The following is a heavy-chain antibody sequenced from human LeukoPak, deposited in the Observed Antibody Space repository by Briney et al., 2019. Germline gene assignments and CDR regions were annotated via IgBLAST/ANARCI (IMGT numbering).Heavy chain of an antibody. CDR1: GYTFTGYY. V-gene: IGHV1-2*02. CDR2: INPNNGGT. D-gene: IGHD2-15*01. CDR3: ARAYCSAGDCYEFDY. J-gene: IGHJ4*02. Sequence: GASVKVSCKASGYTFTGYYMHWVRQAPGQGLEWMGGINPNNGGTNYARKVHGRVTMTRDTSISTLYVELSSLRSDDTAVYYCARAYCSAGDCYEFDYWGQGTLVTVSS.